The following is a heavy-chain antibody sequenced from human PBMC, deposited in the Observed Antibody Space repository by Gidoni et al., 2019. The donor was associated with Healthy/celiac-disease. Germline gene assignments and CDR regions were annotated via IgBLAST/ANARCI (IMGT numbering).Heavy chain of an antibody. V-gene: IGHV3-21*01. CDR1: GFTFSSFP. D-gene: IGHD3-22*01. J-gene: IGHJ4*02. CDR3: ARDLNSLADYYDSSGYYGGDY. CDR2: ISSSSSYI. Sequence: EVQLVESGGGLVKPGGSLSLSCSASGFTFSSFPMNWVRQAPGKGLVGVSSISSSSSYIYYADSVKGRFTISRDNAKNALYLQMNSLRAEDTAVYYCARDLNSLADYYDSSGYYGGDYWGQGTLVTVSS.